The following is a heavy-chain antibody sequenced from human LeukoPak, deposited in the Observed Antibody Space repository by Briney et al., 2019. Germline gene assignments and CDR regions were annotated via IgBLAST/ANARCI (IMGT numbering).Heavy chain of an antibody. CDR2: IYYSGST. CDR3: ARAYYDSSGFYYYYMDV. D-gene: IGHD3-22*01. J-gene: IGHJ6*03. Sequence: SETLSLTCTVSGGSISSYYWSWIRQPPGKGLEWIGYIYYSGSTNYNPSLKGRVTISVDTSKNQFSLKLSSVTAADTAVYYCARAYYDSSGFYYYYMDVWGKGTTVTVSS. CDR1: GGSISSYY. V-gene: IGHV4-59*01.